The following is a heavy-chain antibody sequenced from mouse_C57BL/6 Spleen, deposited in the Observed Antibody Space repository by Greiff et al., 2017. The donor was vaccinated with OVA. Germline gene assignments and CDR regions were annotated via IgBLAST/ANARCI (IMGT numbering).Heavy chain of an antibody. CDR3: ARGGYGNYFDY. CDR1: GYAFSSYW. J-gene: IGHJ2*01. CDR2: IYPGDGDT. Sequence: VKLLESGAELVKPGASVKISCKASGYAFSSYWMNWVKQRPGKGLEWIGQIYPGDGDTNYNGKFKGKATLTADKSSSTAYMQLSSLTSEDSAVYFCARGGYGNYFDYWGQGTTLTVSS. V-gene: IGHV1-80*01. D-gene: IGHD2-10*02.